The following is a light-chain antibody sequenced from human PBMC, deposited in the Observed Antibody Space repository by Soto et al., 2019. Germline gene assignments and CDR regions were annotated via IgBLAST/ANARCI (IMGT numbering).Light chain of an antibody. CDR1: QSISSY. Sequence: DIQMTQSPSSLSAFVGDRVTVTCRTSQSISSYLNWYQQRPGKAPTLLIYAASSLQSGVPSRFSGSGSGTDFTLTISRLEPEDFAVYYCQVYDRSPLFGGGTKVDIK. CDR3: QVYDRSPL. J-gene: IGKJ4*01. V-gene: IGKV1-39*02. CDR2: AAS.